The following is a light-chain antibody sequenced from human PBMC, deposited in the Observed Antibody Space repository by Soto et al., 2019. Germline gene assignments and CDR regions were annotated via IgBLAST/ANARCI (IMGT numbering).Light chain of an antibody. CDR3: QQYNDHWT. V-gene: IGKV1-5*03. J-gene: IGKJ1*01. CDR2: KAS. CDR1: QSVSRW. Sequence: DIQMTQSPSTLSASVGDRVTITCRASQSVSRWLAWYQQKPGKAPKLLIYKASTLESGVPSRFSGSGSGTEFTLAISSLQPDYSAPYYCQQYNDHWTFGQGTKVGIK.